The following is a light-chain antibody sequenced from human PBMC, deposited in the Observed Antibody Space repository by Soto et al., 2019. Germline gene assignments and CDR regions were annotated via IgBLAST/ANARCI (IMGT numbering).Light chain of an antibody. CDR3: AAWDDSLNGVG. Sequence: QPVLTQPPSASGTPGQTIAISCSGGSSNIGSHTVNWYQQLPGTAPRLLIYSNTQRPSGVPDRFSGSKSGTSASLAISGLQSEYEGDYYCAAWDDSLNGVGFGGGTKVTVL. CDR1: SSNIGSHT. J-gene: IGLJ2*01. CDR2: SNT. V-gene: IGLV1-44*01.